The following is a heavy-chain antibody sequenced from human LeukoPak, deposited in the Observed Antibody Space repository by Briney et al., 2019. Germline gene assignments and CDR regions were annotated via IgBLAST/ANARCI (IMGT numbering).Heavy chain of an antibody. V-gene: IGHV4-34*01. CDR2: INHSGST. J-gene: IGHJ5*02. Sequence: SETLSLTCAVYGGSFSGYYWSWIRQPPGKGLEWIGEINHSGSTNYNPSLKSRVTILVDTSKNQFSLKLGSVTAADTAVYYCSKGSWYNWFDPWGQGTLVTVSS. D-gene: IGHD6-13*01. CDR3: SKGSWYNWFDP. CDR1: GGSFSGYY.